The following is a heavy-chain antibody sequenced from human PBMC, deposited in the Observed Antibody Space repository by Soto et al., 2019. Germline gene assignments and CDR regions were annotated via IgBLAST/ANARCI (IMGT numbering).Heavy chain of an antibody. V-gene: IGHV5-51*01. J-gene: IGHJ4*02. CDR2: IYPGDSDT. D-gene: IGHD4-4*01. CDR3: ARHEQPYRPTDY. Sequence: GEAVKISGEGCGYSFTSYLIGWVRQMPGKGLEWMGIIYPGDSDTRYSPSFQGQVTISADKSISTAYLQWSSLKASDTAMYYCARHEQPYRPTDYWGQGTLVTVSS. CDR1: GYSFTSYL.